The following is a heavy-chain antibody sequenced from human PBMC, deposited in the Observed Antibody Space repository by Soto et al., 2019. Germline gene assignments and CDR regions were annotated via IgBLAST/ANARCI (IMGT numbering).Heavy chain of an antibody. J-gene: IGHJ3*02. CDR3: ARVSSQAFDI. D-gene: IGHD6-13*01. V-gene: IGHV1-46*01. CDR1: GGTFSSYA. CDR2: INPNDGGT. Sequence: QVQLVQSGAEVKKPGSSVKVSCKASGGTFSSYAISWVRQAPGQGLEWMGIINPNDGGTGYAQKFQGRVTMTRDTSTSTVYMEVSTLRSEDTAVYYCARVSSQAFDIWGQGTMVTVSS.